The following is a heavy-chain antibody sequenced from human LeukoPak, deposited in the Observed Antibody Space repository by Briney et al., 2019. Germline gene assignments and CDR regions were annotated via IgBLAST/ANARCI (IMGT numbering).Heavy chain of an antibody. CDR1: GFTFSSYG. CDR2: IWYDGSNK. J-gene: IGHJ4*02. CDR3: ARDGGCSGGSCYDY. Sequence: PGRSLRLSCAASGFTFSSYGMHWVRQAPGKGLEWVAVIWYDGSNKYYADSVKCRFTISRDNSKNTLYLQMNSLRAEDTAVYYCARDGGCSGGSCYDYWGQGTLVTVSS. V-gene: IGHV3-33*01. D-gene: IGHD2-15*01.